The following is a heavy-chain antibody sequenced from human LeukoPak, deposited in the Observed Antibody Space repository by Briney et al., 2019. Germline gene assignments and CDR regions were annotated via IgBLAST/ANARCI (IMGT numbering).Heavy chain of an antibody. CDR1: GYHFTSYW. CDR3: ARPGQLGEYTPYYFDY. V-gene: IGHV5-51*01. J-gene: IGHJ4*02. CDR2: IYPGDSDT. Sequence: GGSLKISCKGSGYHFTSYWIGWVRQMSGKGLEWMGIIYPGDSDTRYSPSFQGQVTISADKSISTAYLQWSSLKASDTAMYYCARPGQLGEYTPYYFDYWGQGVLVTVSS. D-gene: IGHD3-16*01.